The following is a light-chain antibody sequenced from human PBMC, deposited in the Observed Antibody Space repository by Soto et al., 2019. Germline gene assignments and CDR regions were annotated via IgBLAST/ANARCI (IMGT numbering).Light chain of an antibody. V-gene: IGLV4-69*01. J-gene: IGLJ2*01. Sequence: QSVLTQSPSASASLGASVKLTCTLSSGHSSNAIAWHQQQPEKGPRYLMKLNSDGSHSKGDGIPDRFSGSSSGAERYLTISSLQSEDEADYSCQTWGTGIVVFGGGTQLTVL. CDR3: QTWGTGIVV. CDR1: SGHSSNA. CDR2: LNSDGSH.